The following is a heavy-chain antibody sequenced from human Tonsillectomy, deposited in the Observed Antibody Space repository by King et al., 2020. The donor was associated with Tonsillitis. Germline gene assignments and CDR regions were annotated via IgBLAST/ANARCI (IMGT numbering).Heavy chain of an antibody. CDR2: IWDDVSNK. V-gene: IGHV3-33*01. D-gene: IGHD6-19*01. J-gene: IGHJ6*02. CDR3: ARDSTDPYSSGWQTYYYGMDV. Sequence: QLVQSGGGVVQPGRSLRLSCAASGFTFSNYGIHWVRQAPGKGLEWVALIWDDVSNKYYVDSVKGRFTVSRDNSKNTLYLQMNSLRAEDTAVYYCARDSTDPYSSGWQTYYYGMDVWGQGTTVTVSS. CDR1: GFTFSNYG.